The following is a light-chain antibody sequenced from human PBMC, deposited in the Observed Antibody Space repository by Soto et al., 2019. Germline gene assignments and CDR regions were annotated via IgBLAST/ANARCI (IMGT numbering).Light chain of an antibody. CDR3: HQYATSPQT. J-gene: IGKJ1*01. CDR1: QSVPKNY. CDR2: GTS. V-gene: IGKV3-20*01. Sequence: EIVLTQSPGTLSLSPGERATLSCRASQSVPKNYLAWYQHKPGQAPRLLIYGTSSRATGIPDRFSGSGSGTDFTLSISRLEPEDFAVYYCHQYATSPQTFGQGTKVEIK.